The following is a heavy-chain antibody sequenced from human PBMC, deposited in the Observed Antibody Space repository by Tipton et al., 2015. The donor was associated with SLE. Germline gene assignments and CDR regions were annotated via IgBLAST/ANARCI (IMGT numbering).Heavy chain of an antibody. CDR3: AGLYSSSWLPFGYYYYGMYV. CDR2: INHSEST. D-gene: IGHD6-13*01. J-gene: IGHJ6*02. V-gene: IGHV4-34*01. Sequence: LRLSCAVYGGSFSGYYWSWIRQPPGKGLEWIGEINHSESTNYNPSLKSRVTISVDTSKNQFSLKLSSVTAADTSVYYCAGLYSSSWLPFGYYYYGMYVWGQGTTVTVSS. CDR1: GGSFSGYY.